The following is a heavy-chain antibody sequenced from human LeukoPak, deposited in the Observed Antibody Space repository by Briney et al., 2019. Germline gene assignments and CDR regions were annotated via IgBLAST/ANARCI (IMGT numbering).Heavy chain of an antibody. CDR3: ARKMGSSGYYFDY. J-gene: IGHJ4*02. CDR2: INHSGST. V-gene: IGHV4-34*01. D-gene: IGHD6-6*01. CDR1: GGSFSVYY. Sequence: SETLSLTCTVYGGSFSVYYWSWIGQPPGKGLEWIGEINHSGSTNYNPSLKSRVTISVDTSKNQFSLKLSSVTAADTAVYYCARKMGSSGYYFDYWGQGTLVTVSS.